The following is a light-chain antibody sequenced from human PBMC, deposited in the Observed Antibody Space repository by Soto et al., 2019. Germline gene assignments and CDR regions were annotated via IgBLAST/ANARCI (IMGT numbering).Light chain of an antibody. CDR1: QSVSSTS. J-gene: IGKJ2*01. CDR2: DVS. V-gene: IGKV3-11*01. Sequence: EIVLTQSPATLSLSPGERATLSCRASQSVSSTSFTWLQQKPGQAPRLLIYDVSTRATGIPARFTGSGSGTDFTLTISSLEPEDFAVYYCHQPSRWPRTFGQGTRLEMK. CDR3: HQPSRWPRT.